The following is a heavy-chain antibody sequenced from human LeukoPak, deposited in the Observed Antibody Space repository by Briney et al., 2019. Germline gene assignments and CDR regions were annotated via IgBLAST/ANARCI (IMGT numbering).Heavy chain of an antibody. V-gene: IGHV7-4-1*02. CDR3: ARGAWYYGSGSYYTNDY. J-gene: IGHJ4*02. D-gene: IGHD3-10*01. CDR2: ININTGNP. Sequence: ASVKVSCKASGYTFTSYAMNWARQAPGQGLEWMGWININTGNPTYAQGFTGRFVFSLDTSVSTAYLQISSLKAEDTAVYYCARGAWYYGSGSYYTNDYWGQGTLVTVSS. CDR1: GYTFTSYA.